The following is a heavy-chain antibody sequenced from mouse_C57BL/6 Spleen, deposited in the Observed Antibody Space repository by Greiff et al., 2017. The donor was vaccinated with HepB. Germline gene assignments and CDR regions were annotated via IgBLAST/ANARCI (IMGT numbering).Heavy chain of an antibody. CDR3: ARRDYYYGSSPWYFVV. D-gene: IGHD1-1*01. CDR2: IYPGSGNT. J-gene: IGHJ1*03. V-gene: IGHV1-76*01. Sequence: VQLQQSGAELVRPGASVKLSCKASGYTFTDYYINWVKQRPGQGLEWIARIYPGSGNTYYNEKFKGKATLTAEKSSSTAYMQLSSLTSEDSAVYFCARRDYYYGSSPWYFVVWGTGTTVTVSS. CDR1: GYTFTDYY.